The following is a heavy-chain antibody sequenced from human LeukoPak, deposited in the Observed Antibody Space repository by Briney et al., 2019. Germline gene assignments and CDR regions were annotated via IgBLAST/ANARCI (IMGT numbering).Heavy chain of an antibody. CDR1: GFTLSGNW. Sequence: GGSLRLSCAASGFTLSGNWMHWVRQAPGKGLVWVSRINSDGSSTSYADSVKGRFTISRDNAKNSLYLQMNSLRAEDTAVYYCARVQGSGSYFRYYFDYWGQGTLVTVSS. D-gene: IGHD3-10*01. CDR2: INSDGSST. V-gene: IGHV3-74*01. CDR3: ARVQGSGSYFRYYFDY. J-gene: IGHJ4*02.